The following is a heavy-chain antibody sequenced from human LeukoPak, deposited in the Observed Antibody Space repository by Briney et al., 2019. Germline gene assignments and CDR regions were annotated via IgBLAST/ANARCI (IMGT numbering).Heavy chain of an antibody. CDR1: GYTFTGYY. J-gene: IGHJ5*02. CDR2: ISPSGGST. V-gene: IGHV1-46*01. CDR3: ARDNSARDEAWWFNP. Sequence: APVKVSCKASGYTFTGYYMHWVRQAPGQGPEWMGVISPSGGSTTYAQKFQGRVTLTRDMSTSTDYLELSSLRSEDTAVYYCARDNSARDEAWWFNPWGQGTLVTVSS. D-gene: IGHD5-24*01.